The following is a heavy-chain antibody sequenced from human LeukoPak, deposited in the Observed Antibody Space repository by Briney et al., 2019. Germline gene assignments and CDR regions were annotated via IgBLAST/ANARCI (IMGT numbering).Heavy chain of an antibody. D-gene: IGHD6-19*01. CDR2: ISAYNGNT. V-gene: IGHV1-18*01. J-gene: IGHJ4*02. CDR1: GNTFTSYG. CDR3: ARRLAVASYTDY. Sequence: GASVKVSCKASGNTFTSYGISWVRLAPGQGLEWMGWISAYNGNTNYAQKLQGRVTMTTDTSTSTAYMELRSLRSDDTAVYYCARRLAVASYTDYWGQGTLVTVSS.